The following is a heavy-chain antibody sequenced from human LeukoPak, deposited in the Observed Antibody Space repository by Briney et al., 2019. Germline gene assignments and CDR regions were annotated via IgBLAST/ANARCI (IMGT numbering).Heavy chain of an antibody. D-gene: IGHD2-15*01. CDR2: IYSGGST. Sequence: GGSLRLSCAASGFTVSSNYMSWVRQAPGKGLEWVSVIYSGGSTYYADSVKGRFTISRDNSKNTLYLQMNSLRAEDTAVYYCASGYCSGGSCYSDYFDYWGQGTLVTVSS. CDR1: GFTVSSNY. V-gene: IGHV3-53*01. J-gene: IGHJ4*02. CDR3: ASGYCSGGSCYSDYFDY.